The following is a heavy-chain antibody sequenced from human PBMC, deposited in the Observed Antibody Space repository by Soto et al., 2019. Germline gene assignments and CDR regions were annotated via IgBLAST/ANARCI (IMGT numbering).Heavy chain of an antibody. Sequence: GGSLRLSCIYSGFSFSTYVMDLVRQAPDKGLEWVARILYDGSKEFYADSVKGRFIISRDNSKNTLFLQMDSLRVEDTAVYYCVKELALMADIWGQGTPVTVSS. V-gene: IGHV3-30*01. CDR3: VKELALMADI. CDR2: ILYDGSKE. J-gene: IGHJ4*02. CDR1: GFSFSTYV.